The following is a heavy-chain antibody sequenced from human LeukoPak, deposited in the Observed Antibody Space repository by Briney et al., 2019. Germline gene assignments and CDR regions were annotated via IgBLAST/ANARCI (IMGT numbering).Heavy chain of an antibody. CDR1: GFTFSDYY. CDR2: ISSSGSTI. CDR3: ARDRTAAGTISDY. Sequence: PGGPLRLSCAASGFTFSDYYMSWIRQAPGKGLEWVSYISSSGSTIYYADSVKGRFTISRDNAKNSLYLQMTSLRAEDTAVYYCARDRTAAGTISDYWGQGTLVTVSS. D-gene: IGHD6-13*01. J-gene: IGHJ4*02. V-gene: IGHV3-11*04.